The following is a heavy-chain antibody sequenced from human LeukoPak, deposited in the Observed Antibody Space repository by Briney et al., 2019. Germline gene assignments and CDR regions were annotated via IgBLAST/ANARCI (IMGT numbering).Heavy chain of an antibody. V-gene: IGHV1-2*02. D-gene: IGHD6-19*01. CDR1: EYTFTAYY. Sequence: GASVKVSCKASEYTFTAYYVHWVRQAPGQGLEWMGWINPNSGDKNFAQNFQGRVTMNRDTAISTVYMELSRLRSDDTAVYYCARVGQWLVENDWFDPWGQGTLVTVSS. J-gene: IGHJ5*02. CDR2: INPNSGDK. CDR3: ARVGQWLVENDWFDP.